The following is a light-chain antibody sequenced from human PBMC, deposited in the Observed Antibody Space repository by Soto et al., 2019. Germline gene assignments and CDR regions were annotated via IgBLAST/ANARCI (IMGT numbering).Light chain of an antibody. CDR3: SSYTGGNPSYV. J-gene: IGLJ1*01. CDR1: SSDVGGYDY. CDR2: EVT. V-gene: IGLV2-8*01. Sequence: QSVLTQPPSASGSPGQSVTISCTGTSSDVGGYDYVSWYQQHPGKAPKLMIYEVTIRPSGVSDRFSGSKSGSTASLTVSGLQAEDEADYYCSSYTGGNPSYVFGTGTKVTVL.